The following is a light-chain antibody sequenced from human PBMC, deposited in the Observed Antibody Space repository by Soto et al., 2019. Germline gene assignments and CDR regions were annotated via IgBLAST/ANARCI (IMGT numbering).Light chain of an antibody. V-gene: IGKV3-11*01. CDR3: QQRSNWPPWT. Sequence: EIVLTQSPATLSLSPGERATLSCRASQSLSSYLAWYQQKPGQAPRLLIYEASNRATGIPARLSGSGSWTDFTLTISSLEPEDVAVYYWQQRSNWPPWTVGQGTKVEIK. CDR2: EAS. J-gene: IGKJ1*01. CDR1: QSLSSY.